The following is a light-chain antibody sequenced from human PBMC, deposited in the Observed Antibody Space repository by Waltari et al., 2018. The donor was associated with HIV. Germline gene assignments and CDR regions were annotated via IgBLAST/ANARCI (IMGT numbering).Light chain of an antibody. V-gene: IGKV1-39*01. CDR2: AAS. CDR1: QSISSY. CDR3: QQRYSPPPIT. Sequence: DIQMTQSPSSLSASVGDRVTITCRASQSISSYLNWYQQKPGQAPKLLIYAASSLQSGVPSRFSGSGSGTDFTLTISSLQPEDFATYYCQQRYSPPPITFGQGTRLEIK. J-gene: IGKJ5*01.